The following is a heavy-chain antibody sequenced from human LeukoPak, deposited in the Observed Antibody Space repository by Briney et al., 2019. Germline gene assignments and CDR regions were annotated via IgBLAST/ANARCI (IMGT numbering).Heavy chain of an antibody. CDR2: IYYSGST. V-gene: IGHV4-59*01. Sequence: SETLSLTCTVSGGSISSYYWSWIRQPPGKGLEWIGYIYYSGSTNYNPSLKSRVTISVDTSKNQFSLKLSYVTAVDTAEADCERGGGITIFGVVIDDWFDPWGQGTLVSVSS. J-gene: IGHJ5*02. CDR1: GGSISSYY. D-gene: IGHD3-3*01. CDR3: ERGGGITIFGVVIDDWFDP.